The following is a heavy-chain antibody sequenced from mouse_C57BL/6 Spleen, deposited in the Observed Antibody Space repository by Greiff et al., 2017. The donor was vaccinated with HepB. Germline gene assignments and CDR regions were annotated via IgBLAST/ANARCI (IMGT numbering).Heavy chain of an antibody. CDR3: ARFTVVARYFDV. J-gene: IGHJ1*03. CDR2: INPSNGGT. Sequence: QVQLQQSGTELVKPGASVKLSCKASGYTFTSYWMHWVKQRPGQGLEWIGNINPSNGGTNYNEKFKSKATLTVDKSSSTAYMQLSSLTSEDSAVYYCARFTVVARYFDVWGTGTTVTVSS. D-gene: IGHD1-1*01. CDR1: GYTFTSYW. V-gene: IGHV1-53*01.